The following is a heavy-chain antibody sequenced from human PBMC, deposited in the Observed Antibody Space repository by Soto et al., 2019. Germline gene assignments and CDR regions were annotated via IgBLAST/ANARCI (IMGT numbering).Heavy chain of an antibody. CDR3: ARRSVGATADMDV. V-gene: IGHV3-30*19. J-gene: IGHJ6*02. Sequence: QVPLVESGGGVVQPGRSLRLSCAASGFTFSSHGMYWVRQAPGKGLEWVALISKDGSNKYYADSVRGRFTISRDNXKNTLYVTMNSLRAEDTAVFYCARRSVGATADMDVWGQGTTVTVSS. CDR1: GFTFSSHG. CDR2: ISKDGSNK. D-gene: IGHD1-26*01.